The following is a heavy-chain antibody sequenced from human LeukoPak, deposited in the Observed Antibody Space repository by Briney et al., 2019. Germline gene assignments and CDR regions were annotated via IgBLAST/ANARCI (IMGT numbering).Heavy chain of an antibody. V-gene: IGHV1-18*01. J-gene: IGHJ5*02. Sequence: ASVKVSCKASGYTFTSYGISWVRQAPGQGLEWMGWISAYNGNTNYAQKLQGRVTMTTDTSTSTAYMELRSLRSDDTAVYYCARDGCSSTSCYWGRGYNWFDPWGQGTLVAVSS. CDR1: GYTFTSYG. CDR3: ARDGCSSTSCYWGRGYNWFDP. CDR2: ISAYNGNT. D-gene: IGHD2-2*01.